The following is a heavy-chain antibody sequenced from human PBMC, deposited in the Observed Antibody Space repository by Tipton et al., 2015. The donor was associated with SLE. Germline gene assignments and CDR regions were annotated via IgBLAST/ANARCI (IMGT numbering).Heavy chain of an antibody. CDR3: ARVGAGEAFDI. Sequence: TLSLTCAVSGYSISSGYYWGWIRRPPGKGLEWIGSIYHSGSTYYNPSLKSRVTISVDTSKNQFSLKLSSVTAADTAVYYCARVGAGEAFDIWGQGTMATVSS. CDR1: GYSISSGYY. CDR2: IYHSGST. D-gene: IGHD7-27*01. J-gene: IGHJ3*02. V-gene: IGHV4-38-2*01.